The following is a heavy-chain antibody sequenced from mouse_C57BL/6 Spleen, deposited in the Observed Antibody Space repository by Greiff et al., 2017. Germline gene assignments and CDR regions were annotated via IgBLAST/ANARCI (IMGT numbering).Heavy chain of an antibody. CDR2: IYPGDGDT. V-gene: IGHV1-82*01. CDR3: ARTYDYDT. CDR1: GYAFSSSW. Sequence: VQLQESGPELVKPGASVKISCKASGYAFSSSWMNWVKQRPGKGLEWIGRIYPGDGDTNYNGKFKGKATLTADKSSSTAYMQRSSLTSEDSAVYFCARTYDYDTWGQGTTLTVSS. D-gene: IGHD2-4*01. J-gene: IGHJ2*01.